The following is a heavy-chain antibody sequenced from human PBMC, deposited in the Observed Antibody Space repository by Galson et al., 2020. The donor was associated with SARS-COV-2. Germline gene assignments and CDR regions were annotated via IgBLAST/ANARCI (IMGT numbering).Heavy chain of an antibody. CDR2: FYQDGTS. D-gene: IGHD2-15*01. J-gene: IGHJ6*02. CDR1: GFSVTRGHF. V-gene: IGHV4-38-2*01. Sequence: SETLSLTCAVSGFSVTRGHFWGWIRQPPGKGLEWIGNFYQDGTSYYNPSLRSRVSISIDTSSNLLSLRLRSVTAADTGVYYCARHAAECFGGICTHHYFAAMDVWGQGTTVIVSS. CDR3: ARHAAECFGGICTHHYFAAMDV.